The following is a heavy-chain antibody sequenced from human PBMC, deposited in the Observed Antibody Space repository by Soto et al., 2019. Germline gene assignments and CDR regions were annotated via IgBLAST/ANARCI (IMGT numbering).Heavy chain of an antibody. CDR2: IYNGGTYS. CDR3: TRGPRPISTGTGAY. Sequence: LRLSCAASGFIFKMYWMHWVRQSPGKGLVWISRIYNGGTYSDYADSVRGRFTISRDNVNDTLYLQMNNLRAEDSGLYYCTRGPRPISTGTGAYWGQGTQVTVSS. V-gene: IGHV3-74*01. D-gene: IGHD3-10*01. CDR1: GFIFKMYW. J-gene: IGHJ4*02.